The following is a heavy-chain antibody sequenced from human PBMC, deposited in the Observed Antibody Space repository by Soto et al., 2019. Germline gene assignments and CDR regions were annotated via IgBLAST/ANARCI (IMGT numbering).Heavy chain of an antibody. CDR3: ARGSPRDGYTTFDY. V-gene: IGHV3-64*04. D-gene: IGHD5-12*01. CDR2: ISSNGGSI. Sequence: PGGSLRLSCSASGFTVSSYAMHWVRQAPGKGLEYVSAISSNGGSIYYADSVKGRFTISRDNAKNSLYLHMNSLRAEDTAVYYCARGSPRDGYTTFDYWGQGTLVNVSS. CDR1: GFTVSSYA. J-gene: IGHJ4*02.